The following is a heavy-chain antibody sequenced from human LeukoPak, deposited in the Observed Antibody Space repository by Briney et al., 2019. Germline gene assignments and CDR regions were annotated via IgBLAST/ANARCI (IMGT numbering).Heavy chain of an antibody. CDR1: GFTFSSLA. D-gene: IGHD6-19*01. Sequence: GGSLRLSCVASGFTFSSLAMNWVRQAPGKGLEWVSSISSDSSYIDYADSVKGRFTNSRDNARNSLYLQMNNLRAEDTAVYFCASLPWLVRWIYYWGQGTLVTVSS. CDR3: ASLPWLVRWIYY. J-gene: IGHJ4*02. V-gene: IGHV3-21*01. CDR2: ISSDSSYI.